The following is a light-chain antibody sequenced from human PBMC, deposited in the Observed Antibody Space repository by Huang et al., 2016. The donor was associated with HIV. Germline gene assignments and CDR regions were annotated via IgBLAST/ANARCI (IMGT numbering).Light chain of an antibody. V-gene: IGKV3-15*01. CDR3: QQYNNWPPLT. CDR1: QSVGSN. Sequence: EIVMTQSPATLSVSPGERATLSCRASQSVGSNLAWYQQKPGQAPRLLIYGASTSATGIPARFSGSGSGTEFTLTISSLQSEDSAVYYCQQYNNWPPLTFGGGTKVEIK. CDR2: GAS. J-gene: IGKJ4*01.